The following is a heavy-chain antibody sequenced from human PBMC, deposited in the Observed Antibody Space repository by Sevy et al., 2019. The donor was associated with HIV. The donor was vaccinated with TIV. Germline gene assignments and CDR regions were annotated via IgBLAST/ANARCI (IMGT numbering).Heavy chain of an antibody. V-gene: IGHV4-38-2*01. D-gene: IGHD3-22*01. J-gene: IGHJ4*02. CDR3: ARCYYDSSGKYYFDY. CDR2: IFHGGSSGST. Sequence: SETLSLTCAVSGYSISSGHYWGWIRQPPGKGLEWIGNIFHGGSSGSTYYNPSLKSRLTISVDTSKNQLSLKLSSVTAADTAVYYCARCYYDSSGKYYFDYWGQGTLVTVSS. CDR1: GYSISSGHY.